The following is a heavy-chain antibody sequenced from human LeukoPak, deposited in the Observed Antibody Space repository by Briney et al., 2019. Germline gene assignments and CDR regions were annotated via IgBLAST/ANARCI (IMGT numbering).Heavy chain of an antibody. CDR1: GFTFSSYS. Sequence: GGSLRLSCAASGFTFSSYSMNWVRQAPGKGLEWVANIKQDGSEKYYVDSVKGRFTISRDNAKNSLYLQMNSLRAEDTAVYYCARGYCGGDCYSSAYYFDYWGQGTLVTVSS. D-gene: IGHD2-21*02. J-gene: IGHJ4*02. V-gene: IGHV3-7*01. CDR2: IKQDGSEK. CDR3: ARGYCGGDCYSSAYYFDY.